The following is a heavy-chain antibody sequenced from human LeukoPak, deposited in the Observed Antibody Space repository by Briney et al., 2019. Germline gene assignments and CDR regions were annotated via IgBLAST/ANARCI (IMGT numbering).Heavy chain of an antibody. CDR2: ISSSSSTI. D-gene: IGHD3-22*01. CDR1: GFTFSSYS. CDR3: ARGAPSMYYYDSSGYSLEGY. J-gene: IGHJ4*02. V-gene: IGHV3-48*04. Sequence: GGSLRLSCAASGFTFSSYSMNWVRQAPGKGLEWVSYISSSSSTIYYADSVKGRFTISRDNAKNSLYLQMNSLRAEDTAVYYCARGAPSMYYYDSSGYSLEGYWGQGTLVTVSS.